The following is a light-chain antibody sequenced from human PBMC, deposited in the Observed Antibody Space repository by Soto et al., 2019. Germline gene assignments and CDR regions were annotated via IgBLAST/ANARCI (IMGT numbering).Light chain of an antibody. CDR1: QSVSSSY. J-gene: IGKJ2*01. CDR2: GAS. V-gene: IGKV3-20*01. CDR3: QQYGSSSYT. Sequence: EIVLTQSPGTLSLSPGERATLSCRASQSVSSSYLAWYQQKPGQAPRLLIYGASSRATGTPDRFSGSGSGTDFALTISRLEPEDFAVYYWQQYGSSSYTFGQGTKLESK.